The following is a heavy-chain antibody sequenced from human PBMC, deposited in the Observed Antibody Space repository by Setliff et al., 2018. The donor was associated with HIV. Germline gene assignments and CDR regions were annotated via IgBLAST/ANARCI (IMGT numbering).Heavy chain of an antibody. Sequence: ASAKVSCKTSGYKFSINVINWVRQAPGQGLEWMGWVSGYDSHANYAQKLQGRVTMTSDRSTTTAYMELKNLTSDDTAVYYCARGPAGESYGMDVWGQGTTVTVSS. V-gene: IGHV1-18*01. D-gene: IGHD3-10*01. CDR1: GYKFSINV. CDR2: VSGYDSHA. J-gene: IGHJ6*02. CDR3: ARGPAGESYGMDV.